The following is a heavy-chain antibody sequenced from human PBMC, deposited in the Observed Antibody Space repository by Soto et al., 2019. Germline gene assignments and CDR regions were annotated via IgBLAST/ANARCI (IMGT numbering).Heavy chain of an antibody. J-gene: IGHJ6*03. CDR1: GFTFSNYW. D-gene: IGHD3-16*01. Sequence: EVQLVESGGGLVQPGGSLRLSCEASGFTFSNYWMHWVRQAPGKGLVWVARINGDGSSTRNADSVKGRFTISRDNAKNTRYLQMNSLGAEDTAVYYCVTQRFPGGYYYYYMDVWGKGTTVTVSS. V-gene: IGHV3-74*01. CDR3: VTQRFPGGYYYYYMDV. CDR2: INGDGSST.